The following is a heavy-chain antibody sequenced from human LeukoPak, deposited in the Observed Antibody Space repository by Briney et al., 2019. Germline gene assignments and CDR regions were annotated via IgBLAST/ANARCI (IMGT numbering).Heavy chain of an antibody. CDR3: ASLHDFWSPFDP. D-gene: IGHD3-3*01. Sequence: SETLSLTCTVSGGSISSYYWSWIRQPPGKGLEWIGYIYYSGSTNYNPSLKSRVTISVDTSKNQFSLKLSSVTAADTAVYYCASLHDFWSPFDPWGQGTLVTVSS. CDR1: GGSISSYY. V-gene: IGHV4-59*01. J-gene: IGHJ5*02. CDR2: IYYSGST.